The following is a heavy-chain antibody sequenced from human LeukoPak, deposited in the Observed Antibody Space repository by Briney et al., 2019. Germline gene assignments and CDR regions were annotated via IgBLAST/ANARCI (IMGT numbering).Heavy chain of an antibody. J-gene: IGHJ6*03. CDR1: GGSISSTIHY. CDR2: SYYSGST. D-gene: IGHD3-10*01. Sequence: SETLSLTCSVSGGSISSTIHYWDWIRQPPGKGLEWIGSSYYSGSTNYNPSLKSRVTISVDTSKNQFSLKLSSVTAADTAVYYCARLTKNDSGSFRFGKKKRGYMDVWGKGTTVTISS. CDR3: ARLTKNDSGSFRFGKKKRGYMDV. V-gene: IGHV4-39*07.